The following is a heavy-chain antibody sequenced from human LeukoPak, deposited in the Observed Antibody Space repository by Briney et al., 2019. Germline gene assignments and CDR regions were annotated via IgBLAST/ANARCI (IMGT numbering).Heavy chain of an antibody. V-gene: IGHV1-2*02. CDR3: AREGGIAAAGTRAFHI. D-gene: IGHD6-13*01. CDR2: INPNSGGT. CDR1: GYTFTGYY. J-gene: IGHJ3*02. Sequence: GASVKVSCKASGYTFTGYYMHWVQQAPGQGLEWMGWINPNSGGTNYAQKFQGRVTMTRDTSISTAYMELSRLRSDDTAVYYCAREGGIAAAGTRAFHIWGQGTMVTVSS.